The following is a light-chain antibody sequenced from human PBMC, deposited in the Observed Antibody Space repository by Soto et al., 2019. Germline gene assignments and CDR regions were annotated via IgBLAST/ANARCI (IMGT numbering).Light chain of an antibody. V-gene: IGLV2-14*03. CDR1: SDDAGGYNY. J-gene: IGLJ3*02. CDR2: DVS. Sequence: QSALTQPASVSGSPGQSITISCTGTSDDAGGYNYVSWYQQHSGKAPKLMIYDVSNRPSGVSNRFSGSKSGNTASLTISGLQAEDEADYYCSSYTSSSTLGVFGGGTKLTVL. CDR3: SSYTSSSTLGV.